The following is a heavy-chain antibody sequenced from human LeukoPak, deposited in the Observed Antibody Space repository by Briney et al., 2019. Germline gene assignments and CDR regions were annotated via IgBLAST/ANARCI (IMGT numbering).Heavy chain of an antibody. J-gene: IGHJ4*02. V-gene: IGHV3-49*04. CDR1: GFTFGDYA. D-gene: IGHD5/OR15-5a*01. CDR3: TIYELGYFDY. CDR2: IRSKAYGGTT. Sequence: GGSLRLFCTASGFTFGDYAMSWVRQAPGKGLEWVGFIRSKAYGGTTEYAASVKGRFTISRDDSKSIAYLQMNSLKTEDTAVYYCTIYELGYFDYWGQGTLVTVSS.